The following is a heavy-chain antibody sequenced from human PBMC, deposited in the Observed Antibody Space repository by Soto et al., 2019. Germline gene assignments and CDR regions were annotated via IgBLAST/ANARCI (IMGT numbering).Heavy chain of an antibody. D-gene: IGHD4-17*01. J-gene: IGHJ4*02. CDR3: ARVSMEYGDYVFDY. V-gene: IGHV4-59*01. CDR1: GGSISSYY. Sequence: SETLSLTCTVSGGSISSYYWSWIRQPPGKGLEWIGYIYYSGSTNYNPSLKSRVTISVDTSKNQFSLKLSSVTAADTAVYYCARVSMEYGDYVFDYWGQGTLVTVSS. CDR2: IYYSGST.